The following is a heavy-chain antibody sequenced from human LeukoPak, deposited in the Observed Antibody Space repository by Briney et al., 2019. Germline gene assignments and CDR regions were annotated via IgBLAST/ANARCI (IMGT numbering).Heavy chain of an antibody. Sequence: SQTLSLPCAIFGDSVSSNRAAWNWTRQSPSRGLEWLGRTFYRSRWYNDYAVSVKSRITINPDTSKNQFSLQLNSVTPEDTAVYYCARDLSGIFDYWGQGTLVTVSS. CDR3: ARDLSGIFDY. CDR2: TFYRSRWYN. V-gene: IGHV6-1*01. J-gene: IGHJ4*02. D-gene: IGHD3-10*01. CDR1: GDSVSSNRAA.